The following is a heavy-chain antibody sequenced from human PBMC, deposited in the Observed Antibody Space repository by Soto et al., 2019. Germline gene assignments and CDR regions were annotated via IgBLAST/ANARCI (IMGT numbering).Heavy chain of an antibody. CDR3: AREYGMDV. Sequence: VQLVQSGAEVKKPAASVNVSCKASVYSFHTYAISWVRQAPGQGLEWVGWISGYNGNTNYAQKFQGRVTLTRDTSTKTAFMELRSLTGDDTAVYYCAREYGMDVWGQGTTVTVSS. J-gene: IGHJ6*02. V-gene: IGHV1-18*01. CDR1: VYSFHTYA. CDR2: ISGYNGNT.